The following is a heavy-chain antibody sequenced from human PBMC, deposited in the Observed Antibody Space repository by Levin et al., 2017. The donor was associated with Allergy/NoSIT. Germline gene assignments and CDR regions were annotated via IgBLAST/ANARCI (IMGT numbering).Heavy chain of an antibody. J-gene: IGHJ6*02. CDR2: ITSKGNSYSS. V-gene: IGHV3-72*01. CDR3: ADLGRSYGLDV. Sequence: PGESLKISCAGSEFDFNDHYIDWVRQAPGKGLEWVGRITSKGNSYSSEYAASVRGRFTISRDDSENSVYLQMNSLKTEDTAVYYCADLGRSYGLDVWGQGTTVTVSS. D-gene: IGHD1-26*01. CDR1: EFDFNDHY.